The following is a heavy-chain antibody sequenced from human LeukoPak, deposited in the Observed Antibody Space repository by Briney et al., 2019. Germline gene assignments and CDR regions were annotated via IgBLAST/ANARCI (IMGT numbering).Heavy chain of an antibody. J-gene: IGHJ4*02. V-gene: IGHV3-23*01. D-gene: IGHD2-8*01. Sequence: PGGSLRLSCATSGFPFSDFSMSWVRQAPGKGQEWISTTNSGGTSTYYAESVKGRFTISRDNSKNALYLQMSSLRVEDTAVYYCAKQSYARSLGEGGPGTLVSVSS. CDR3: AKQSYARSLGE. CDR2: TNSGGTST. CDR1: GFPFSDFS.